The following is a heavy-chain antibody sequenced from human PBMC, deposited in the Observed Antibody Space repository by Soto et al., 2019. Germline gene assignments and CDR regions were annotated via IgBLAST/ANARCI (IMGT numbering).Heavy chain of an antibody. CDR3: ARVATGSYYYMDV. J-gene: IGHJ6*03. Sequence: AASVKVSCKASGYTFTSYDINWVRQATGQGLEWMGWINPNSGGTNYAQKFQGWVTMTRDTSISTAYMELSRLRSDDTAVYYCARVATGSYYYMDVWGKGTTVTVSS. CDR2: INPNSGGT. V-gene: IGHV1-2*04. CDR1: GYTFTSYD. D-gene: IGHD3-9*01.